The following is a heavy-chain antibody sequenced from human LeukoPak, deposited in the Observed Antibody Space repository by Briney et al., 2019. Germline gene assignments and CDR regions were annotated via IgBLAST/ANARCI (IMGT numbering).Heavy chain of an antibody. Sequence: GASVKVSCKASGYTFTGYYMHWVRQAPGQGLEWMGWINPNSGGTNYAQKFQGRVTMTRDTSISTAYMELSRLRSDDTAVYYCAKGAQTKIQYCSSTSCYTDYWGQGTLVTVSS. CDR3: AKGAQTKIQYCSSTSCYTDY. CDR1: GYTFTGYY. V-gene: IGHV1-2*02. CDR2: INPNSGGT. D-gene: IGHD2-2*02. J-gene: IGHJ4*02.